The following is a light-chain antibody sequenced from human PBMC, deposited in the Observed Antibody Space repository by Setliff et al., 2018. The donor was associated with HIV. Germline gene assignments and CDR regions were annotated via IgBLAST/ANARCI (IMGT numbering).Light chain of an antibody. CDR3: CSYAGSSTVV. CDR1: SSDVGTYNL. J-gene: IGLJ2*01. CDR2: EVS. Sequence: ALTQPASVSGSPGQSITISCTGTSSDVGTYNLVSWYQQHPGKAPKFMIYEVSKRPSGISNRFSGSKSGNTASLTISGLQAEDEADYYCCSYAGSSTVVFGGGTKVTVL. V-gene: IGLV2-23*02.